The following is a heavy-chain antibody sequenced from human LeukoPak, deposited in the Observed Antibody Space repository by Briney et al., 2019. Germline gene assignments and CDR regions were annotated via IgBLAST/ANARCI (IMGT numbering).Heavy chain of an antibody. D-gene: IGHD6-19*01. CDR3: AKVGAVAGTGGYYYYYMDV. J-gene: IGHJ6*03. CDR1: GFTFSSYG. Sequence: GGSLRLSCAASGFTFSSYGMHWVRQAPGKGLEWVSAISGSGGSTYYADSVKGRFTISRDNSKNTLYLQMNSLRAEDTAVYYCAKVGAVAGTGGYYYYYMDVWGKGTTVTVSS. V-gene: IGHV3-23*01. CDR2: ISGSGGST.